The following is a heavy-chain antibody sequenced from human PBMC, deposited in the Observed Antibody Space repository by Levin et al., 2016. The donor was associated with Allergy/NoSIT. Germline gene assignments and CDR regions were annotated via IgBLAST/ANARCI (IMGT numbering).Heavy chain of an antibody. V-gene: IGHV3-21*01. CDR3: ARDLGYYDSSGPGYFDL. Sequence: WIRQPPGKGLEWVSFISRSSSYTYYADSAKGRFTISRDNAKNSLYLQMNSLRGEDTAMYYCARDLGYYDSSGPGYFDLWGRGTLVTVSS. CDR2: ISRSSSYT. D-gene: IGHD3-22*01. J-gene: IGHJ2*01.